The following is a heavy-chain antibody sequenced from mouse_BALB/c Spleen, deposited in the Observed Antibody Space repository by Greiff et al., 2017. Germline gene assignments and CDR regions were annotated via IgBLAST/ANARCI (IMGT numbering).Heavy chain of an antibody. CDR2: IYPGDGDT. D-gene: IGHD4-1*01. CDR1: GYAFSSSW. CDR3: ERLGHGYFDV. J-gene: IGHJ1*01. Sequence: VQLQESGAELVKPGASVKISCKASGYAFSSSWMNWVKQRPGQGLEWIAWIYPGDGDTNYNGKFTGKATVTADKSSSTAYMQLSSLTSVDSAVYRCERLGHGYFDVWGAGTTVTVSS. V-gene: IGHV1-82*01.